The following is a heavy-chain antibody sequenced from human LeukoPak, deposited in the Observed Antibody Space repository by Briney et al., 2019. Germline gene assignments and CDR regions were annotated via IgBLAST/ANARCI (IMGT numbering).Heavy chain of an antibody. CDR1: VGSINSGNW. Sequence: SETLSLTCAVPVGSINSGNWWSWVRQSPGKGLEWIGEIYHNGTPNYNPSLKSRVTISADTFKNHFSLKMTSVTAADTAVYYCATAPILRGEGGEHYKYGMDVWGQGTTVIVSS. V-gene: IGHV4-4*02. J-gene: IGHJ6*02. D-gene: IGHD2-2*02. CDR3: ATAPILRGEGGEHYKYGMDV. CDR2: IYHNGTP.